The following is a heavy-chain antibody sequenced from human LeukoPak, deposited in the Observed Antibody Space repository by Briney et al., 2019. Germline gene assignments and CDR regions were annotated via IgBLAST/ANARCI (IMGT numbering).Heavy chain of an antibody. Sequence: ASVKVSCKASGYTFTGYYMHWVRQAPGQGLEWMGWINPNRGGTNYAQKFQGRVTMTRDTSISTAYMELSRLRSDDTAVYYCARGGPDSYGFEKRTKNWFDPWGQGTLVTVSS. V-gene: IGHV1-2*02. CDR1: GYTFTGYY. J-gene: IGHJ5*02. D-gene: IGHD5-18*01. CDR2: INPNRGGT. CDR3: ARGGPDSYGFEKRTKNWFDP.